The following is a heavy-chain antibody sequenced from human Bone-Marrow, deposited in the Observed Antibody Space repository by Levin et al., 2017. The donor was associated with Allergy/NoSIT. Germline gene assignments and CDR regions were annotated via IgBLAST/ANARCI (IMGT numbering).Heavy chain of an antibody. V-gene: IGHV3-21*01. CDR3: AIGHPQSSMVRGVIITLNDY. CDR1: GFTFSSYS. Sequence: GGSLRLSCAASGFTFSSYSMNWVRQAPGKGLEWVSSISSSSSYIYYADSVKGRFTISRDNAKNSLYLQMNSLRAEDTAVYYCAIGHPQSSMVRGVIITLNDYWGQGTLVTVSS. D-gene: IGHD3-10*01. CDR2: ISSSSSYI. J-gene: IGHJ4*02.